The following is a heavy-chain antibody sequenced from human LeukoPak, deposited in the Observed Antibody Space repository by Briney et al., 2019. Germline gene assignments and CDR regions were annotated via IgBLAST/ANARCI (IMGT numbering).Heavy chain of an antibody. CDR3: ARGLSIGVTGGLTAFDI. Sequence: SETLSLTCTVSGGSIGSTRYYWGWIRQPPGKGLEWIGSISYSGSTHYNPSLQSRFTISVDTSKNQFSLKVTAVTASDTAVYYCARGLSIGVTGGLTAFDIWGQGTMVTVS. J-gene: IGHJ3*02. CDR1: GGSIGSTRYY. CDR2: ISYSGST. V-gene: IGHV4-39*01. D-gene: IGHD6-19*01.